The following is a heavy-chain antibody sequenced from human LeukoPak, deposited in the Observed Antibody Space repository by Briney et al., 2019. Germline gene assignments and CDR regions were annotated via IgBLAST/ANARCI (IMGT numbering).Heavy chain of an antibody. J-gene: IGHJ3*02. CDR2: IYTSGST. D-gene: IGHD1-20*01. Sequence: SETLSLTCTVSGGSISSYYWSWIRQPAGKGLEWIGRIYTSGSTNYNPSLKSRVTISVDTSKNQFSLKLSSVTAADTAVYYCARMTITGTAQDAFDIWGQGTMVTVSS. V-gene: IGHV4-4*07. CDR1: GGSISSYY. CDR3: ARMTITGTAQDAFDI.